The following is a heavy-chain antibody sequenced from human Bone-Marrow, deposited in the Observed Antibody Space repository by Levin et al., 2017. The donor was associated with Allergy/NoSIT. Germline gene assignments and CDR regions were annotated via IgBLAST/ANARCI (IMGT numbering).Heavy chain of an antibody. CDR3: ACERTCNGCRCYGS. D-gene: IGHD2-15*01. Sequence: GASVKVSCAASGFTVNNNFMIWFRQAPGKGLEWVSLIYSGGITHYADSVKGRFTIPRDSSKNTLYLQMNSLRAEATDVYYCACERTCNGCRCYGSWGQGTLVTVSS. CDR1: GFTVNNNF. CDR2: IYSGGIT. V-gene: IGHV3-53*01. J-gene: IGHJ4*02.